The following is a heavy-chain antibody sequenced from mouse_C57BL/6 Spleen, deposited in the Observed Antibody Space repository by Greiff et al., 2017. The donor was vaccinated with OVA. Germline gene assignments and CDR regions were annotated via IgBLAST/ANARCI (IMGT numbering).Heavy chain of an antibody. Sequence: EVQLQQSGPELVKPGASVKIPCKASGYTFTDYNMDWVKQSHGKRLEWIGDINPNNGGTIYNQKFKGQATLTVDKSSSTAYMELRSMTSEDTAVYYCARRDGNPYWYFDVWGTGTTVTVSS. J-gene: IGHJ1*03. CDR2: INPNNGGT. D-gene: IGHD2-1*01. CDR1: GYTFTDYN. CDR3: ARRDGNPYWYFDV. V-gene: IGHV1-18*01.